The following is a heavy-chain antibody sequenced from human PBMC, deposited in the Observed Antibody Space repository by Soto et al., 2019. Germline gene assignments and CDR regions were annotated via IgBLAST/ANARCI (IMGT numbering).Heavy chain of an antibody. Sequence: GGSLRLSCAASGFTFSSYDMHWVRQATGKGLEWVSAIGTAGDPYYPGSVKGRFTISRENAKNSLYLQVNSLRAGDTAVYYCEREGGRGYGMDIWGQGTTVTVSS. J-gene: IGHJ6*02. CDR3: EREGGRGYGMDI. CDR2: IGTAGDP. CDR1: GFTFSSYD. V-gene: IGHV3-13*05.